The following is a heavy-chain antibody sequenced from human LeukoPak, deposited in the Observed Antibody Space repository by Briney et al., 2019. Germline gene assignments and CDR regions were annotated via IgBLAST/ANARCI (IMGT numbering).Heavy chain of an antibody. Sequence: GGSLRLACAASAFTFTSYWMSWVRQAPGKGLEWVANIKDDGRETYYLDSVKGRFTISRDNAKNSLYLQMNSLRAEDTAVYYCGRGGYYYDSSGYVFDYWGQGTLVTVSS. CDR1: AFTFTSYW. J-gene: IGHJ4*02. CDR3: GRGGYYYDSSGYVFDY. CDR2: IKDDGRET. D-gene: IGHD3-22*01. V-gene: IGHV3-7*01.